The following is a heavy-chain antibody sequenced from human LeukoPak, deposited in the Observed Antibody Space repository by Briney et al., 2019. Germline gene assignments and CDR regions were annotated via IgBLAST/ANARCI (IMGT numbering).Heavy chain of an antibody. Sequence: PSETLSLTCTVSGGSISSGGYYWSWIRQPPGKGLEWIGYIYHSGSTYYNPSLKSRVTISVDRSKNQFSLKLSSVTAADTAVYYCARDGGRVVGAPDSLDCWGQGTLVTVSS. CDR2: IYHSGST. J-gene: IGHJ4*02. D-gene: IGHD2-15*01. V-gene: IGHV4-30-2*01. CDR1: GGSISSGGYY. CDR3: ARDGGRVVGAPDSLDC.